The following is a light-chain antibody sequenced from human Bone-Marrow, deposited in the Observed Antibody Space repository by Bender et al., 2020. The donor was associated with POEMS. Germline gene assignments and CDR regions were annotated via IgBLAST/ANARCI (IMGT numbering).Light chain of an antibody. CDR1: SSNIGAHA. CDR3: AAWDDTLEGWV. CDR2: SSH. V-gene: IGLV1-44*01. Sequence: QSVLTQPPSASGTPGQRVTISCSGGSSNIGAHAVNWYQHLPGTAPKLLIYSSHLRPSGVPDRFSGSNSGTSASLAISGLQSDDEAEYYCAAWDDTLEGWVFGGGTKLTVL. J-gene: IGLJ3*02.